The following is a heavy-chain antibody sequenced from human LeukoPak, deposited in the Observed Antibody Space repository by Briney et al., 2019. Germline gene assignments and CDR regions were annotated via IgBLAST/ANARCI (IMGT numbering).Heavy chain of an antibody. CDR2: INPNSGGT. V-gene: IGHV1-2*02. CDR3: ARDRVVVVPAATAYYYYGMDV. D-gene: IGHD2-2*01. CDR1: GGTFSSYA. J-gene: IGHJ6*02. Sequence: GASVKVSCKASGGTFSSYAISWVRQAPGQGLEWMGWINPNSGGTNYAQKFQGRVTMTRDTSISTAYMELSRLRSDDTAVYYCARDRVVVVPAATAYYYYGMDVWGQGTTVTVSS.